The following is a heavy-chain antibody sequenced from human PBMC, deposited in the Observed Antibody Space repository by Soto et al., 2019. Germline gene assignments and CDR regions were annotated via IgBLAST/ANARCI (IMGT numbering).Heavy chain of an antibody. Sequence: SETLSLTCTVSGGSISNHYWSWIRQPPGKGLEWIGYIYYNGNTNYNPPLKSRVTMSVDTSKNQISLKLSSVTAADTAVYYCARIPSTTVTTSYYYGMDVWGQGTTVTVSS. J-gene: IGHJ6*02. V-gene: IGHV4-59*11. CDR3: ARIPSTTVTTSYYYGMDV. CDR2: IYYNGNT. CDR1: GGSISNHY. D-gene: IGHD4-17*01.